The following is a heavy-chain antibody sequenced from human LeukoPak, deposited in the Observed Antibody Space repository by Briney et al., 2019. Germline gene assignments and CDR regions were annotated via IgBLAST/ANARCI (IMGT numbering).Heavy chain of an antibody. V-gene: IGHV4-59*01. Sequence: SETLSLTCTVSGGSISSYYWSWLRQPPGKGLEWIGYIYYSGSTNYNPSLKSRVTISLDTSKNQFSLNLTSETAADTAVYYCARFTPQGYGWGGYNRFDPWGQGTLVTVSS. J-gene: IGHJ5*02. CDR3: ARFTPQGYGWGGYNRFDP. CDR2: IYYSGST. CDR1: GGSISSYY. D-gene: IGHD3-16*01.